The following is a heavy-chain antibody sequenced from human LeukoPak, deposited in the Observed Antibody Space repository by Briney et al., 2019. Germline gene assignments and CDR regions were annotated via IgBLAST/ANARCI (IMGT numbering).Heavy chain of an antibody. Sequence: GGSLRLSCAASGFTFSSYAMHWVRQAPGKGLEWVAVISYDGSNKYYADSVKGRFTISRDNSKNTLYLQMNSLRAEDTAVYYCARDLGYYDSSGYYDYWGQGTLVTVSS. CDR3: ARDLGYYDSSGYYDY. J-gene: IGHJ4*02. CDR2: ISYDGSNK. D-gene: IGHD3-22*01. V-gene: IGHV3-30-3*01. CDR1: GFTFSSYA.